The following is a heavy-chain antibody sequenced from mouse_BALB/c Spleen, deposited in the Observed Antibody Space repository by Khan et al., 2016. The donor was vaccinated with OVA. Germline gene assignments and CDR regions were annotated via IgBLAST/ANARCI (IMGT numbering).Heavy chain of an antibody. D-gene: IGHD1-1*01. Sequence: VQLKESGPELVKPGTSVKISCKASRYSFTGYFMNWVKQSHGKSLEWIGRINPYNDDTFYNQKFKDKATLTVDRSSSTVHMELLSLTSEDSAVYYCGLGYGTSYGYWYFDVWGAGTTVTVSS. J-gene: IGHJ1*01. CDR2: INPYNDDT. CDR1: RYSFTGYF. CDR3: GLGYGTSYGYWYFDV. V-gene: IGHV1-37*01.